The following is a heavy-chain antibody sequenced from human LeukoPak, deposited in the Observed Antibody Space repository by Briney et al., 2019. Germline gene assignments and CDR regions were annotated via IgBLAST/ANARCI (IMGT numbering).Heavy chain of an antibody. CDR3: ARGGPMMKTN. D-gene: IGHD3-22*01. CDR1: GGTFSSYA. CDR2: IIPIFGTA. J-gene: IGHJ4*02. V-gene: IGHV1-69*13. Sequence: AASVKVSCKASGGTFSSYAISWVRQAPGQGLEWMGGIIPIFGTANYAQKFQGRVTITADESTSTAYMELSSLRSEDTAVYYCARGGPMMKTNWGQGTLVTVSS.